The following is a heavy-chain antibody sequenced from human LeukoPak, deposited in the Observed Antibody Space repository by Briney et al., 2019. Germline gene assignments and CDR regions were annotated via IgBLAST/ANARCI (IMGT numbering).Heavy chain of an antibody. D-gene: IGHD3-22*01. J-gene: IGHJ4*02. V-gene: IGHV3-7*01. CDR3: AKDGRGYYYDSSGLRNY. CDR2: IKQDGSEK. CDR1: GFTFSSYW. Sequence: GGSLRLSCAASGFTFSSYWMSWVRQAPGKGLEWVADIKQDGSEKYYVDSVKGRFTISRDNAKNSLYLQMNSLRAEDTAVYYCAKDGRGYYYDSSGLRNYWGQGTLVTVSS.